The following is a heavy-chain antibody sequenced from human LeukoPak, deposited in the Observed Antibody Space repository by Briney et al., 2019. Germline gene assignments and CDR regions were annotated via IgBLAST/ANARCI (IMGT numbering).Heavy chain of an antibody. V-gene: IGHV3-48*01. Sequence: PGGPLRLSCAASGFTFSSYSMNWVRQAPGKGLEWVSYISSSSRTIYYADSVKGRFTISRDNAKNSLYLQMNSLRAEDTAVYYCARDLATIYGDYGDYWGQGTLVTVSS. D-gene: IGHD4-17*01. CDR2: ISSSSRTI. CDR3: ARDLATIYGDYGDY. J-gene: IGHJ4*02. CDR1: GFTFSSYS.